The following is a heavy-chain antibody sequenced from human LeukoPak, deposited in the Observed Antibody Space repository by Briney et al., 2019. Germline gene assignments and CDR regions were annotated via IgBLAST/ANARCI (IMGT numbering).Heavy chain of an antibody. D-gene: IGHD5-24*01. CDR3: ARDGDGYSFDN. J-gene: IGHJ4*02. Sequence: GGSLRLSCTTSGFSFSSYSMNWVRQTPGKGPEWVSAITGSSSYIYYADSVKGRFTISRDNAKNSLYLQMNSLRAEDRAVYYCARDGDGYSFDNWGQGTLVTVSS. CDR2: ITGSSSYI. CDR1: GFSFSSYS. V-gene: IGHV3-21*01.